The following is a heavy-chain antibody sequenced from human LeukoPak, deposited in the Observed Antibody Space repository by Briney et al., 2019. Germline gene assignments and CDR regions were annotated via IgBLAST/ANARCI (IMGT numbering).Heavy chain of an antibody. CDR3: GRTGGGDFFDI. V-gene: IGHV3-7*01. CDR2: IRQEGSEK. CDR1: GFTFSSYW. D-gene: IGHD3-16*01. J-gene: IGHJ3*02. Sequence: GGSLRLSCAASGFTFSSYWMSWVRQAPGKGLEWVANIRQEGSEKYYVDSVKGRFTISRDNAKNSLYLQMNSLRADDTAVYYWGRTGGGDFFDIWGKGKMVTVSS.